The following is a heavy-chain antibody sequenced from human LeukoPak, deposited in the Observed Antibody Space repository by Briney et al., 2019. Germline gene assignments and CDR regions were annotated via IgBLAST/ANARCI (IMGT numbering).Heavy chain of an antibody. CDR3: ARDHTRRGIAAAGTIRY. D-gene: IGHD6-13*01. CDR2: INPNSGGT. J-gene: IGHJ4*02. CDR1: GYTFTGHY. V-gene: IGHV1-2*02. Sequence: GASVKVSCKASGYTFTGHYMHWVRQAPGQGLEWMGWINPNSGGTNYAQKFQGRVTMTRDTSISTAYMELSRLRSDDTAVYYCARDHTRRGIAAAGTIRYWGQGTLVTVSS.